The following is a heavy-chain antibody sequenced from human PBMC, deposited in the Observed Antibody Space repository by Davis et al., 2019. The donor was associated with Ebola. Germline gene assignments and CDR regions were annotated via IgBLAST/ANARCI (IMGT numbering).Heavy chain of an antibody. J-gene: IGHJ3*02. CDR3: ARDRNSGYYDSSAIPRPFDI. Sequence: GESLKISCAASGFTFSSYSMNWVRQAPGKGLEWVSSISSSSSYIYYADSVKGRFTISRDNAKNSLYLQMNSLRAEDTAVYYCARDRNSGYYDSSAIPRPFDIWGQGTMVTVSS. CDR2: ISSSSSYI. CDR1: GFTFSSYS. D-gene: IGHD3-22*01. V-gene: IGHV3-21*01.